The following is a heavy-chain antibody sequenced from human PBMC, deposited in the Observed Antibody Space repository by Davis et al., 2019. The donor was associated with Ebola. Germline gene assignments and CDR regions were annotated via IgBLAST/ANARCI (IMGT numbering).Heavy chain of an antibody. J-gene: IGHJ6*02. Sequence: MPSETLSLTCAVYGDSFSDYFWSWIRQPPGKGLEWIGEIGHSGSTNYNPSLKSRVTISVDTSKNQFSLKLSSVTAADTAVYYCARVGLGNCSSTSCYFHGMDVWGQGTTVTVSS. CDR1: GDSFSDYF. CDR3: ARVGLGNCSSTSCYFHGMDV. CDR2: IGHSGST. D-gene: IGHD2-2*01. V-gene: IGHV4-34*01.